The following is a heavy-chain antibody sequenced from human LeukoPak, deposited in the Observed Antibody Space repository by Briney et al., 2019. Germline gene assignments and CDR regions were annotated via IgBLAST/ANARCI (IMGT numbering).Heavy chain of an antibody. Sequence: GGSLRLSCTASGFTFSTYWMSWVRQAPGKGLEWVANIKQDGSEKYYLDSVKGRFTISRDNAKNSLYLQMNSLRAEDTAVYFCTREAAAGIDYWGQGTLVTVSS. CDR2: IKQDGSEK. D-gene: IGHD6-13*01. CDR3: TREAAAGIDY. CDR1: GFTFSTYW. J-gene: IGHJ4*02. V-gene: IGHV3-7*01.